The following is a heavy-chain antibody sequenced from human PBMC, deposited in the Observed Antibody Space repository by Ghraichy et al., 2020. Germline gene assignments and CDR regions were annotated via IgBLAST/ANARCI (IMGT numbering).Heavy chain of an antibody. V-gene: IGHV4-59*01. CDR2: IYYSGNT. D-gene: IGHD6-13*01. CDR3: ARDKAAGIDY. CDR1: GGSISGYY. Sequence: SETLSLTCTVSGGSISGYYWSWIRQPPGRGVEWIGNIYYSGNTNYNPSLKSRVTISVDTSKKQLSLKLTSVTAADTAVYYCARDKAAGIDYWGQGTLVTVSS. J-gene: IGHJ4*02.